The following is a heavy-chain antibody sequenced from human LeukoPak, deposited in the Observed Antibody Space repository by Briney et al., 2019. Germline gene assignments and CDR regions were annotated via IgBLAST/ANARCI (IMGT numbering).Heavy chain of an antibody. V-gene: IGHV1-2*02. D-gene: IGHD3-22*01. CDR2: INPNNGAT. J-gene: IGHJ3*02. Sequence: ASVKVSCKASGYTFTGYYMHWVRQAPGQGLEWMGWINPNNGATNYAQKFQGRVTMTRDTSISTAYMELSSLRFDDTALYYCAPSLYYYDSTDSGGAFDIWGQGTMVTVSS. CDR3: APSLYYYDSTDSGGAFDI. CDR1: GYTFTGYY.